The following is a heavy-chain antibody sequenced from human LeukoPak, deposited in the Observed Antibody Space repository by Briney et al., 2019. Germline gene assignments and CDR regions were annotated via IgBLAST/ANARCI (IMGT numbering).Heavy chain of an antibody. Sequence: GGSLRLSCAASGFALRSYTVTWVRQAPGKGLEWVSSISSASAYIYYAESVKGRFSISRDNVDNVVHLQMSSLTNEDTAVYYCARVAVAGPTGWFDSWGQGTLVTVSS. CDR3: ARVAVAGPTGWFDS. D-gene: IGHD6-19*01. CDR2: ISSASAYI. CDR1: GFALRSYT. V-gene: IGHV3-21*01. J-gene: IGHJ5*01.